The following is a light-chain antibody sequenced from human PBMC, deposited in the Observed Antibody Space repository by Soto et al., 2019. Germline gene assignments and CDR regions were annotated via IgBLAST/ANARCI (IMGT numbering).Light chain of an antibody. V-gene: IGLV2-14*01. CDR1: SSDVGGYNY. J-gene: IGLJ1*01. CDR2: DVS. Sequence: QSALTQPASVSGSPGQSITISCTGTSSDVGGYNYVSWYQQHPGKAPKLMIYDVSNRPSGVSNRFSGSKSGNTASLTISGLQAEDEADYYCSSYTSSSTHNSVFGTGTKLTVL. CDR3: SSYTSSSTHNSV.